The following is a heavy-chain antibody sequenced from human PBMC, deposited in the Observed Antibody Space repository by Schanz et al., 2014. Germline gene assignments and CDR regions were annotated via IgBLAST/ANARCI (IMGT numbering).Heavy chain of an antibody. D-gene: IGHD3-9*01. CDR1: GFTFSSYG. V-gene: IGHV3-33*01. CDR2: IWYDENNK. J-gene: IGHJ6*02. Sequence: VQLVESGGGVVQFGRSLRLSCVASGFTFSSYGMHWVRQAPGKGLEWVAVIWYDENNKYYADSVKGRFTMSRDNSKNTLYLQMNSLRAEDTALYYCARDSGPYYDKSMDVWGQGTTVAVSS. CDR3: ARDSGPYYDKSMDV.